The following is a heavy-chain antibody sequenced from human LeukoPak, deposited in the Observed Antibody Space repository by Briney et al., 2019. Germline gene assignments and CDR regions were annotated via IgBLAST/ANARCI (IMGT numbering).Heavy chain of an antibody. CDR3: ARERDYDILTGYYYYYGMDV. J-gene: IGHJ6*02. D-gene: IGHD3-9*01. CDR1: GFTFSSYG. CDR2: IRYDGSNK. V-gene: IGHV3-30*02. Sequence: GGSLRLSCAASGFTFSSYGMHWVRQAPGKGLEWVAFIRYDGSNKYYADSVKGRFTISRDNAKNSLYLQMNSLRAEDTAVYYCARERDYDILTGYYYYYGMDVWGQGTTVTVSS.